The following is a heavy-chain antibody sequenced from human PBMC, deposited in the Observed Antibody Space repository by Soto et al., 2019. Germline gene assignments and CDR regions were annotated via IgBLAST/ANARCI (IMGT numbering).Heavy chain of an antibody. D-gene: IGHD6-19*01. V-gene: IGHV3-23*01. CDR2: ISGGGYSP. Sequence: GGSLRLSCAASGFAFSSYAMSWVRQAPGKGLEWVSGISGGGYSPYYADSVKGRFTISRDNSKNTLYLQMSSLRAEDTAVYYCAKKAAYTSDPFDYWGQGTLVTVSS. CDR3: AKKAAYTSDPFDY. CDR1: GFAFSSYA. J-gene: IGHJ4*02.